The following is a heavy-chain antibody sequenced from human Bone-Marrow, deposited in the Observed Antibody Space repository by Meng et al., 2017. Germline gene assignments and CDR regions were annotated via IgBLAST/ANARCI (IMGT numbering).Heavy chain of an antibody. D-gene: IGHD4-11*01. Sequence: QVQLQQWVAGLLQPWETLSLTCVVSGGSFSDYYWSWIRQPPGKGLEWIGEINHSGSTNYNPSLESRATISVDTSQNNLSLKLSSVTAADSAVYYCARGPTTMAHDFDYWGQGTLVTVSS. J-gene: IGHJ4*02. CDR2: INHSGST. CDR3: ARGPTTMAHDFDY. CDR1: GGSFSDYY. V-gene: IGHV4-34*01.